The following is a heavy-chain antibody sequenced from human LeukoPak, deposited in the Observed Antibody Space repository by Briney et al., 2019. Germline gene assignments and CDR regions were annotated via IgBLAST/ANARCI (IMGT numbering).Heavy chain of an antibody. D-gene: IGHD2-21*02. V-gene: IGHV3-48*03. J-gene: IGHJ4*02. CDR2: ISSSSSTI. CDR1: GFTICSYE. CDR3: AREDSDIVVVTVHGERYFDY. Sequence: GGYLRLSCAASGFTICSYEMNWVRQAPGKGLEWVSYISSSSSTIYYADSVKGRFTSSRDNAKNSLYLQMNSLRAEDTAVYYCAREDSDIVVVTVHGERYFDYWGQGTLVTVSS.